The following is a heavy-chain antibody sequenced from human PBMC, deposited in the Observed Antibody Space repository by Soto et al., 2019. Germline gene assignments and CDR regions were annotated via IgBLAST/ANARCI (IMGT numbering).Heavy chain of an antibody. D-gene: IGHD5-12*01. J-gene: IGHJ4*02. CDR2: IKQDGSEK. V-gene: IGHV3-7*05. CDR3: ARGGYPEARGSYYFDY. Sequence: GGSLRLSCAASGFTFSSYWMSWVRQAPGKGLEWVANIKQDGSEKYYVDSVKGRFTISRDNAKNSLYLQMNSLRAEDTAVYYCARGGYPEARGSYYFDYWGQGTLVTVSS. CDR1: GFTFSSYW.